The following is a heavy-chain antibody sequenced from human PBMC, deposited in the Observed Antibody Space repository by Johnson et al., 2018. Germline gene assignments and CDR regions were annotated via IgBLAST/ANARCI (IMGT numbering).Heavy chain of an antibody. CDR1: GFTFSTYG. CDR2: ISYDGNNQ. CDR3: LMGTTP. Sequence: QVQLVQSGGGVVQSGRSLRLSCAASGFTFSTYGLHWVRQAPGKGLEWVAVISYDGNNQYYGDSVKGRFTISSDNSTNTLYLQMNTLTTGDPAVYYCLMGTTPWGQGTLVTVSS. D-gene: IGHD4-17*01. V-gene: IGHV3-30*03. J-gene: IGHJ4*02.